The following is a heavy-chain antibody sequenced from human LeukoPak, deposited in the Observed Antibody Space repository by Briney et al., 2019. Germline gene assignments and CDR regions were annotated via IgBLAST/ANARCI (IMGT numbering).Heavy chain of an antibody. CDR3: ARVAIGYHYDSSGYPVLFDY. D-gene: IGHD3-22*01. J-gene: IGHJ4*02. V-gene: IGHV4-38-2*01. CDR1: GYSISSGYY. CDR2: IYHSGST. Sequence: SETLSLTCAVSGYSISSGYYWGWIRQPPGKGLEWFGSIYHSGSTYYNPSLKSRVTISVDTSKNQFSLKLSSVTAADTAVYYCARVAIGYHYDSSGYPVLFDYWGQGTLVTVSS.